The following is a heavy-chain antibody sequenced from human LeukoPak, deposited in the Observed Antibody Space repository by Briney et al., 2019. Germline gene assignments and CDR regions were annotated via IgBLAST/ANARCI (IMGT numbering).Heavy chain of an antibody. CDR2: ISARGDRS. CDR3: AKGTYYDFWSGFDY. Sequence: GGSLRLSCAASRFTFSSYAMTWVRQAPGKGLEWVSAISARGDRSSYADSVKGRFTISRDNSKNTLYLQMNSLRAEDTAVYYCAKGTYYDFWSGFDYWGQGTLVTVSS. V-gene: IGHV3-23*01. J-gene: IGHJ4*02. CDR1: RFTFSSYA. D-gene: IGHD3-3*01.